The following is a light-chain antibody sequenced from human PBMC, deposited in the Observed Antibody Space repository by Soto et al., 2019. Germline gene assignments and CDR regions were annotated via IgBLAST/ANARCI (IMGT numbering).Light chain of an antibody. V-gene: IGKV3-11*01. CDR2: DAS. CDR1: QNIGSY. J-gene: IGKJ4*01. CDR3: QQRSNWPLT. Sequence: EIVLTQSPATLSFSPGERATLSCRASQNIGSYLAWYQQRPGQAPRLLIYDASKRDAGIPTRFSGSGSGTDFPLTISSLEPEDFAVYYCQQRSNWPLTFGGGTKVEIK.